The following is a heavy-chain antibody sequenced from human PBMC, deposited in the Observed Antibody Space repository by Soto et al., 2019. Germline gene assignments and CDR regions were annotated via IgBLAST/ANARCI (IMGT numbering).Heavy chain of an antibody. CDR1: GASLSGYQ. J-gene: IGHJ6*03. Sequence: QVQLQQWGAGLLKPSETLSLTCAVYGASLSGYQWSWIRQTPGKGLEWIGEINDSGNINYNPSLKSRVTILLDTPRKQISLKLSAVTAADSAVYYCARGLILWFGELARRGRYYYYMDVWGKGTTVAVSS. CDR3: ARGLILWFGELARRGRYYYYMDV. CDR2: INDSGNI. D-gene: IGHD3-10*01. V-gene: IGHV4-34*01.